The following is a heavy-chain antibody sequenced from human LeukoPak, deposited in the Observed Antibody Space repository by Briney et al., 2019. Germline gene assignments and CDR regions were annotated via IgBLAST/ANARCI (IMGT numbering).Heavy chain of an antibody. D-gene: IGHD2-21*02. CDR3: ARHAPVVVTASFDY. CDR1: GGSISRSSYY. CDR2: IYYSGST. J-gene: IGHJ4*02. Sequence: SETLSLTCTVSGGSISRSSYYWGWIRQPPGKGLEWIGSIYYSGSTYYNPSLKSRVTISVDTSKNQFSLKLSSVTAADTAVYYCARHAPVVVTASFDYWGQGTLVTVSS. V-gene: IGHV4-39*01.